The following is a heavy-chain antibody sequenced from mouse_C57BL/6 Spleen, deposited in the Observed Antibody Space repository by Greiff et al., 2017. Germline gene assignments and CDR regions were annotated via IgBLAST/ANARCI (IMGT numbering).Heavy chain of an antibody. V-gene: IGHV1-62-2*01. CDR3: ARHEEYSGYAMDY. Sequence: QVQLKESGAELVKPGASVKLSCKASGYTFTEYTIHWVKQRSGQGLEWIGCFYPGSGSLKYNVKFKDKATLTADKAASTVYMELSRLTSEDSAVYFCARHEEYSGYAMDYWGQGTAVTVSS. CDR2: FYPGSGSL. CDR1: GYTFTEYT. J-gene: IGHJ4*01.